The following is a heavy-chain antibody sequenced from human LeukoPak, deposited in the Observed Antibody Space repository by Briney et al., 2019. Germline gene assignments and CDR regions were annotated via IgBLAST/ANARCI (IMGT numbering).Heavy chain of an antibody. J-gene: IGHJ4*02. D-gene: IGHD3-22*01. CDR3: ARETYYYDSSGSTRFDY. V-gene: IGHV3-20*04. CDR2: IRWNGGST. Sequence: GGSLRLSCAASGFTFDDSGMSWVRHAPGKGLEWVSVIRWNGGSTDYADSVKGRFTISRDNANNSLYLQMNSLRAEDTALYYCARETYYYDSSGSTRFDYWGQGTLVTVSS. CDR1: GFTFDDSG.